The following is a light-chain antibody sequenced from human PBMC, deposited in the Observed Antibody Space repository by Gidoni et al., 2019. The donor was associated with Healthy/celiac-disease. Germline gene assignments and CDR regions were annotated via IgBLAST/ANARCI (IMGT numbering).Light chain of an antibody. Sequence: DIVFTQYPGFLSLSPGERATLSYSASQRVSSSYLDWYQQKPGQAPRLLIYGASSRAPGIPDRFSGSGSGTDFNRTISRLEPEEFAGYECQQYGSSPPRWTFGQGTKVEIK. V-gene: IGKV3-20*01. CDR1: QRVSSSY. J-gene: IGKJ1*01. CDR3: QQYGSSPPRWT. CDR2: GAS.